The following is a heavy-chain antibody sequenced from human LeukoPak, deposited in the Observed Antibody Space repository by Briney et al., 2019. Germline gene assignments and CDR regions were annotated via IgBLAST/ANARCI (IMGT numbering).Heavy chain of an antibody. Sequence: GGSLRLSCAASGFTFSSYSMNWVRQXPGKGLEWVSSISSXSSYIYYADSVKGRFTISRDNAKNSLYLQMNSLRAEDTAVYYCARCGYSSSWYFFVYYYGMDVWGQGTTVTVSS. CDR3: ARCGYSSSWYFFVYYYGMDV. CDR1: GFTFSSYS. V-gene: IGHV3-21*01. CDR2: ISSXSSYI. J-gene: IGHJ6*02. D-gene: IGHD6-13*01.